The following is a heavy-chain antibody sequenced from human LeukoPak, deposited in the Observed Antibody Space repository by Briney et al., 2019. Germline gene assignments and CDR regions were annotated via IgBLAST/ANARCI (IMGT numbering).Heavy chain of an antibody. CDR2: VSPSGDGT. Sequence: PGGSLRLSCAASGFTFSSYAMSWVRQAPGKGLEWVSAVSPSGDGTHYADSVKGRFTISRDNSKNTLYLHMNSLRAEDTAVYYCAKDRRGAMAVDYFDYWGQGTLVTVSS. J-gene: IGHJ4*02. CDR3: AKDRRGAMAVDYFDY. D-gene: IGHD6-19*01. CDR1: GFTFSSYA. V-gene: IGHV3-23*01.